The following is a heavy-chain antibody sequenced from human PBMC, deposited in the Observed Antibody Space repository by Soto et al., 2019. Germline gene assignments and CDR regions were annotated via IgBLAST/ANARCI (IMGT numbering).Heavy chain of an antibody. D-gene: IGHD3-3*01. J-gene: IGHJ5*02. CDR1: GFTFSSYA. Sequence: GGSLRLSCAASGFTFSSYAMSWVHQAPGKGLEWVSAISGSGGSTYYADSVKGRFTISRDNSKNTLYLQMNSLRAEDTAVYYCAKAYTYYDFWSGPEGNWFDPWGQGTLVTVSS. V-gene: IGHV3-23*01. CDR3: AKAYTYYDFWSGPEGNWFDP. CDR2: ISGSGGST.